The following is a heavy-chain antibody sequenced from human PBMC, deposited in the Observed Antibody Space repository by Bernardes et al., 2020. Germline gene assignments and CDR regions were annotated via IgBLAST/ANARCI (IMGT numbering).Heavy chain of an antibody. V-gene: IGHV1-18*01. D-gene: IGHD2-2*01. J-gene: IGHJ4*02. CDR1: GYTFTSYG. CDR3: ARVHCSSTSCFLFDY. CDR2: ISAYNGNT. Sequence: ASVKVSCKASGYTFTSYGISWVRQAPGQGLEWMGWISAYNGNTNYAQKLQGRVTMTTDTSTSTAYMELRSLRSDDTAVYYCARVHCSSTSCFLFDYWGQGTLVTVSS.